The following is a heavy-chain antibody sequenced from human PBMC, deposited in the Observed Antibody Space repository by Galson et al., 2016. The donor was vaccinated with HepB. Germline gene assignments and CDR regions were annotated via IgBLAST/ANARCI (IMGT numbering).Heavy chain of an antibody. CDR3: ARDRGEQWPELVDY. V-gene: IGHV3-33*01. CDR1: GFIFSTYG. Sequence: LRLSCAASGFIFSTYGMHWVRQAPGKGLEWVAIIWLDGSTGYYADSVKGRFIISRDYSKNTLYLQMNSLRAEDTAVYYCARDRGEQWPELVDYWGQGTLATVSS. J-gene: IGHJ4*02. CDR2: IWLDGSTG. D-gene: IGHD6-19*01.